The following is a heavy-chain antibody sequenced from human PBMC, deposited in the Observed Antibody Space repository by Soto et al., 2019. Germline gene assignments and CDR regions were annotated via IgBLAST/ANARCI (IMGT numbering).Heavy chain of an antibody. CDR1: GFTYTDFA. Sequence: VQLVESGGGEVQPGRSLRLSCAASGFTYTDFALHWVRQAPGKGLEWVAIISYDGSDKYYADSVKGRFAISRDNPTNTLYLEMHSLRPADRAVYFCARRAWDSYSAIDVWGQGTTVTVFS. J-gene: IGHJ6*02. V-gene: IGHV3-30*09. CDR2: ISYDGSDK. D-gene: IGHD3-22*01. CDR3: ARRAWDSYSAIDV.